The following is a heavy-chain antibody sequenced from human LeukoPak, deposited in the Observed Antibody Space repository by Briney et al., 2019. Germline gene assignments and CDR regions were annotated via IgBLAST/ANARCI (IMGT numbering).Heavy chain of an antibody. CDR2: INHSGST. Sequence: SETLSLTCVVYGGSFSGYYWSWIRQPPGKGLEWIGEINHSGSTNYNPSLKSRVTISVDTSKNQFSLKLSSVTAADTAVYYCARRPLGLRSFDYWGQGTLVTVSS. J-gene: IGHJ4*02. V-gene: IGHV4-34*01. CDR3: ARRPLGLRSFDY. D-gene: IGHD4-17*01. CDR1: GGSFSGYY.